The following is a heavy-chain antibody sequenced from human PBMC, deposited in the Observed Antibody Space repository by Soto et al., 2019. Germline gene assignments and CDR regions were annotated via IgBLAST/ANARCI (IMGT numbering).Heavy chain of an antibody. CDR3: AKHTGGWHFDY. Sequence: SETLSLTCTVSGASVNNYYWSWIRQPPGKRLEWIGYIYYSGSTNLNPSLKSRVSMSVDTSKNHFSLKLSSVTAADTAVYYCAKHTGGWHFDYWGQGTLVTVSS. CDR1: GASVNNYY. D-gene: IGHD6-19*01. V-gene: IGHV4-59*08. CDR2: IYYSGST. J-gene: IGHJ4*02.